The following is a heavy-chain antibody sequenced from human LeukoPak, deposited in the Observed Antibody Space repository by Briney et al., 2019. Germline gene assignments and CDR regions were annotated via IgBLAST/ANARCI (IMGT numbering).Heavy chain of an antibody. D-gene: IGHD3-16*01. CDR2: ISTYDGNT. V-gene: IGHV1-18*01. CDR1: GYTFTTYG. Sequence: GASVMVSRKASGYTFTTYGINWVRQAPGQGLEWMGWISTYDGNTNYAQKLRGRVSMIRDTSTSTAYLELRSLRSDDTAVYYCARDQPRRGPGGHDYWGQGTLVTVSS. CDR3: ARDQPRRGPGGHDY. J-gene: IGHJ4*02.